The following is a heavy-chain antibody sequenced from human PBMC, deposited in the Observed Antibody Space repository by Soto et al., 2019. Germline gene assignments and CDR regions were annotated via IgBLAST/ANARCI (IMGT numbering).Heavy chain of an antibody. CDR2: ISGHNGNT. D-gene: IGHD3-22*01. Sequence: ASVKVSCKASGYSFTSYGISWVRQAPGQGPEWMGWISGHNGNTNRPQSLQGRVTMTTDTSRNTAYMELRSLGSDDTAVYYCARHRFNYYDDTVYYYFDYWGQGTLVTAPQ. J-gene: IGHJ4*02. V-gene: IGHV1-18*04. CDR3: ARHRFNYYDDTVYYYFDY. CDR1: GYSFTSYG.